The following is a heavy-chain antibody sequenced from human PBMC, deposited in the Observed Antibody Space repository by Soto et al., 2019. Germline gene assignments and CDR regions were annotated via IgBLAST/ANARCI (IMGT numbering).Heavy chain of an antibody. CDR2: ISHSGST. CDR1: GGSISSGGYS. V-gene: IGHV4-30-4*08. Sequence: SETLSLTCTVSGGSISSGGYSWSWIRQPPGKGLEWIGYISHSGSTYSNPSLKGRLAMSIDASKNQFSLHLRSVTAADTAVYFCARDRVAVAVGDAWGPGTLVTVSS. CDR3: ARDRVAVAVGDA. D-gene: IGHD6-19*01. J-gene: IGHJ5*02.